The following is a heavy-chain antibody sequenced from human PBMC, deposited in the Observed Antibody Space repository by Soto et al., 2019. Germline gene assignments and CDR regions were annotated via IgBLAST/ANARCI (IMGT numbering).Heavy chain of an antibody. Sequence: ASVKVSCKASGGTFSSYAISWVRQAPGQGLEWMGGIIPILGTANYAQKFQGRVTITADESTSTAYMELSSLRSEDTAVYYCARKYCSSTSCYDYYYGMDVWGQGTTVTVSS. D-gene: IGHD2-2*01. CDR1: GGTFSSYA. CDR3: ARKYCSSTSCYDYYYGMDV. V-gene: IGHV1-69*13. CDR2: IIPILGTA. J-gene: IGHJ6*02.